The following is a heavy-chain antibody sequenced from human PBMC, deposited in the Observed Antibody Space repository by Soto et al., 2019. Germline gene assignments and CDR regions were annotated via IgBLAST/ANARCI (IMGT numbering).Heavy chain of an antibody. Sequence: SETLSLTCAVYGGSFSRYDWSWIRQPLGKGLEWIGEINHSGSTNYNPSLKSRVTISVDTSKNQFSLKLSSVTAADTAVYYCARANIMVRGVIPYGLDVSAQGSTVTVS. CDR1: GGSFSRYD. J-gene: IGHJ6*02. V-gene: IGHV4-34*09. D-gene: IGHD3-10*01. CDR3: ARANIMVRGVIPYGLDV. CDR2: INHSGST.